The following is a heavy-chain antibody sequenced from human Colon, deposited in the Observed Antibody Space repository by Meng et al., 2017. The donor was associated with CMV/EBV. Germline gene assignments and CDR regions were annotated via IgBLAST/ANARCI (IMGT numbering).Heavy chain of an antibody. CDR1: GDSIRGFY. V-gene: IGHV4-59*01. Sequence: GSLRLSCTVSGDSIRGFYWNWIRQSPGKGLEWIGYVYNSESTNYNPSLKSRVTISGDTSKNQISLRLTSVTAADTAVYYCAGLYGTYFSSWFDPWGQGTLVTVSS. CDR3: AGLYGTYFSSWFDP. CDR2: VYNSEST. D-gene: IGHD1-1*01. J-gene: IGHJ5*02.